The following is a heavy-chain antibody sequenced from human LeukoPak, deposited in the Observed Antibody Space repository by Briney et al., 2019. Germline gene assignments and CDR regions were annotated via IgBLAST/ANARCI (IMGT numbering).Heavy chain of an antibody. V-gene: IGHV3-64D*06. D-gene: IGHD4-23*01. J-gene: IGHJ4*02. CDR2: ISSNGGST. Sequence: QPGGSLRLSCSASGFTFSSYAMHWVRQAPGKGLEYVSAISSNGGSTYYADSVKGRFTISRDNSKNTLYLQMSSLRAEDTAVYYCVKQKRDDYGGKKGGYFDYWGQGTLVTVSS. CDR1: GFTFSSYA. CDR3: VKQKRDDYGGKKGGYFDY.